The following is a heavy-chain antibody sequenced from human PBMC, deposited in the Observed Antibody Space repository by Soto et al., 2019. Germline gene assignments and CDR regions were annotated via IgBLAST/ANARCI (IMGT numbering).Heavy chain of an antibody. V-gene: IGHV4-59*08. J-gene: IGHJ4*02. CDR1: GGSISSYY. CDR3: ARGRFYGSGSLMFDY. CDR2: IFYSGST. D-gene: IGHD3-10*01. Sequence: SETLSLTCTVSGGSISSYYWSWIRQPPGKGLEWIGYIFYSGSTNSNPSLKSRVTISVDTSKNQFSLKLSSVTAADTAVYYCARGRFYGSGSLMFDYWGQGTLVTSPQ.